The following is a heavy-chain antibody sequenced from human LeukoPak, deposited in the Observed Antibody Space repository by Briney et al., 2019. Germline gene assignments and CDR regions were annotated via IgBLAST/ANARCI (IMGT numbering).Heavy chain of an antibody. V-gene: IGHV4-30-4*01. CDR1: GGSISSGDYY. J-gene: IGHJ4*02. D-gene: IGHD3-10*01. Sequence: PSETLSLTCTVSGGSISSGDYYWSWIRQPPGKGLEWIGYIYYSGSTYYNPSLKSRVTISVDTSKNQFSLKLSSVTAADTAVYYCARATAGSGSHLDQTNYFDYWGQGTLVTVSS. CDR2: IYYSGST. CDR3: ARATAGSGSHLDQTNYFDY.